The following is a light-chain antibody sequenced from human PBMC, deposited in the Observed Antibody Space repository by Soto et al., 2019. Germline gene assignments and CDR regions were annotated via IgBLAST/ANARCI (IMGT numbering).Light chain of an antibody. J-gene: IGLJ3*02. CDR2: GNS. Sequence: QSVLTQPPSVSGAPGQRVTISCTGSSSNIGAGYDVHWYQQLPGTAPKLFISGNSNRPSGVPDRFSGSKSGTSASLAITGLQPEDQADPSRQSYASRLGWVFGGGTKVTVL. V-gene: IGLV1-40*01. CDR1: SSNIGAGYD. CDR3: QSYASRLGWV.